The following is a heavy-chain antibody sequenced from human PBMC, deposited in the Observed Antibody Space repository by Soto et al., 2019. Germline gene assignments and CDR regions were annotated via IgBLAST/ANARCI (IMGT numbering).Heavy chain of an antibody. CDR1: GGSISGYY. Sequence: PSETLCLTCTVSGGSISGYYWSWIRQPPGKGLEWIAYIYYTGSTNYNPSLKSRVTLSADTSKNQFSLKLSSVTAADTAMYYCARVDSSGSYFDSWGQGTLVTVSS. V-gene: IGHV4-59*01. J-gene: IGHJ4*02. CDR3: ARVDSSGSYFDS. D-gene: IGHD3-22*01. CDR2: IYYTGST.